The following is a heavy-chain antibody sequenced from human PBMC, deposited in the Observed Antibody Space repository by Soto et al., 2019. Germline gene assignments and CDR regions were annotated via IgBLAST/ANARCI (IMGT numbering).Heavy chain of an antibody. CDR1: GFTFSSYA. CDR2: ISSNGGST. V-gene: IGHV3-64D*06. J-gene: IGHJ6*02. CDR3: VKEVTTTGGMDV. Sequence: PVGSLRLSCSASGFTFSSYAMHWVRQAPGKGLEYVSAISSNGGSTYYADSVKGRFTISRDNSKNTLYLQMSSLRAEDTAVYYCVKEVTTTGGMDVWGQGTTVTVSS. D-gene: IGHD5-18*01.